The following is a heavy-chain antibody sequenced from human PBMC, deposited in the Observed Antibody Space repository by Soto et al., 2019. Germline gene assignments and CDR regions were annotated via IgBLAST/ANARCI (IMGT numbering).Heavy chain of an antibody. CDR2: INGDGSAK. J-gene: IGHJ4*02. Sequence: PGGSVRLSCAASGFSFSTYWMSWVRRSPGKGLEWVALINGDGSAKNYLDSVEGRLTVSRDNAKNSLYLQMNSLRADDTAVYYCARDPGYGALDYWGQGTLVTVSS. V-gene: IGHV3-7*01. CDR3: ARDPGYGALDY. CDR1: GFSFSTYW. D-gene: IGHD4-17*01.